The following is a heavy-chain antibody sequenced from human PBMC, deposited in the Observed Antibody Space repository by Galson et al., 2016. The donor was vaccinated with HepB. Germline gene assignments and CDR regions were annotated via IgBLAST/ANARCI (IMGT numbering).Heavy chain of an antibody. D-gene: IGHD1-7*01. CDR2: IKRDGSEK. Sequence: SLRLSCAASRFTFSSYWMTWVRQAPGKGLEWVANIKRDGSEKYYVDFVKGRFTISRDNAKNNRYLQMNSLRAEDTAVYYYARGNWNYGSDWYFDLWGRGTLVTVSS. CDR3: ARGNWNYGSDWYFDL. CDR1: RFTFSSYW. V-gene: IGHV3-7*01. J-gene: IGHJ2*01.